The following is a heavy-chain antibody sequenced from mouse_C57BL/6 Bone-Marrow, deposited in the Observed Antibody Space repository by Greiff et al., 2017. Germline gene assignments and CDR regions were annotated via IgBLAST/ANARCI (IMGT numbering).Heavy chain of an antibody. V-gene: IGHV1-64*01. J-gene: IGHJ4*01. CDR2: IHPNSGST. CDR3: ARGDYYAMDY. Sequence: QVHVKQPGAELVKPGASVKLSCKASGYTFTSYWMHWVKQRPGQGLEWIGMIHPNSGSTNYNEKFKSKATLTADKSSSTAYIELRSLTSEDSAVYFCARGDYYAMDYWGQGTSVTVSS. CDR1: GYTFTSYW.